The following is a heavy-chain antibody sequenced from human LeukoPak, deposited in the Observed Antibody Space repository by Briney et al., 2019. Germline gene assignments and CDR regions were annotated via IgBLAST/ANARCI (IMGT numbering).Heavy chain of an antibody. J-gene: IGHJ4*02. CDR1: GFTFSSYA. D-gene: IGHD2-15*01. CDR3: AKEFGYCSGGSCYRGHYFDY. CDR2: ISGSGGST. V-gene: IGHV3-23*01. Sequence: PGGSRRLSCAASGFTFSSYAMSWVRQAPGKGLEWVSAISGSGGSTYYAVSVKGRFIISRDNSKNTLYLQMNSLRAEDTAVYYCAKEFGYCSGGSCYRGHYFDYWGQGTLVTVSS.